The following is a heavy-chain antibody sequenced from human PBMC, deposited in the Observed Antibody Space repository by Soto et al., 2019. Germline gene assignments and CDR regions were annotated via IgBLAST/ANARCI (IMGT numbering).Heavy chain of an antibody. V-gene: IGHV3-33*01. CDR3: ARAFLRGSAATIDY. Sequence: LGGSLRLSCAVSGFTFSSYGMQWVRQAPGKGLEWVAIIWYDGTNKYYADSVKGRFTISRDNSKSTLDLQMNSLRAEDTAIYYCARAFLRGSAATIDYWGQGSLVTVSS. D-gene: IGHD3-10*01. CDR2: IWYDGTNK. J-gene: IGHJ4*02. CDR1: GFTFSSYG.